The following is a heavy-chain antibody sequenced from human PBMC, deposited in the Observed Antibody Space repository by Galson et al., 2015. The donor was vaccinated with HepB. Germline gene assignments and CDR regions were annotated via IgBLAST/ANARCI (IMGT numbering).Heavy chain of an antibody. J-gene: IGHJ4*02. CDR3: AKQVVSQLLTLPACDY. Sequence: SLRLSCAASGFTFSSYGMHWVRQAPGKGLEWVAVISYDGSDKYYADSVKGRFTISRDISKKTLYLQMNSLRAEDTAVYYCAKQVVSQLLTLPACDYWGQGTLVTVSS. CDR2: ISYDGSDK. V-gene: IGHV3-30*18. D-gene: IGHD2-2*01. CDR1: GFTFSSYG.